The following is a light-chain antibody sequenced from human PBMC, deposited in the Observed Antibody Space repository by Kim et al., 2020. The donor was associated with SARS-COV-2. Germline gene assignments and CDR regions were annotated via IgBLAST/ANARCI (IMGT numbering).Light chain of an antibody. J-gene: IGKJ1*01. CDR1: QGINNN. CDR3: LQHNSYPWT. Sequence: ASVGDRVTITCRASQGINNNLAWFQQKPGKVPKRLIYGASSLHGGVPPRFSGGGSGTEFTLIISSLQPEDFATYYCLQHNSYPWTFGQGTKVDIK. V-gene: IGKV1-17*03. CDR2: GAS.